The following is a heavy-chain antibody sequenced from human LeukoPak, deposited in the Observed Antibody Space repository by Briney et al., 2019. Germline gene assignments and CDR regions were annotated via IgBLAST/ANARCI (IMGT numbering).Heavy chain of an antibody. J-gene: IGHJ4*02. V-gene: IGHV3-7*01. CDR1: GFTFSNYW. CDR2: IKQDGSEK. Sequence: PGGSLRLSCAVSGFTFSNYWMSWVRQAPGKGLEWVANIKQDGSEKYYVDSVKGRFTISRDNAKNSLYLQMNSLRVEDTAVYYCARLEQWLTPYWSQGTLVTVSS. D-gene: IGHD6-19*01. CDR3: ARLEQWLTPY.